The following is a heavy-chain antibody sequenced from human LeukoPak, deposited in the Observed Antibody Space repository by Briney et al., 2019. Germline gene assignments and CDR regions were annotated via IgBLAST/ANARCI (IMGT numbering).Heavy chain of an antibody. J-gene: IGHJ4*02. CDR3: ATSSGNYYQYYFDY. D-gene: IGHD1-26*01. CDR1: GFTFSSYS. Sequence: PGGSLRLSCAASGFTFSSYSMNWVRQAPGKGLEWVSSISSSSSYIYYADSVKGRFTISRDNAKNSLSLQMNSLRAEDTAVYYCATSSGNYYQYYFDYWGQGTLVTVSS. CDR2: ISSSSSYI. V-gene: IGHV3-21*01.